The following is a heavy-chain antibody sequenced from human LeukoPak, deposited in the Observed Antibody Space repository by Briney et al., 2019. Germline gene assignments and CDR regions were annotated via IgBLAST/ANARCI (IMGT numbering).Heavy chain of an antibody. V-gene: IGHV3-30*04. CDR3: ARGYCTSSSCYNDY. CDR2: MSFDVNNK. Sequence: SGGSLRLSCVTSGFTFSTYAFHWVRQAPGKGLEWVATMSFDVNNKYYADSVRGRFTISRDNSKNTLYLQMNSLRAEDTAVYSCARGYCTSSSCYNDYWGRGTLVTVSS. CDR1: GFTFSTYA. J-gene: IGHJ4*02. D-gene: IGHD2-2*02.